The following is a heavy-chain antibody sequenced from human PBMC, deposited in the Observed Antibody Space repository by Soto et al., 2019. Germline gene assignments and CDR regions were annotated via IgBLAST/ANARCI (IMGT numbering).Heavy chain of an antibody. J-gene: IGHJ4*02. Sequence: SETLSLTCTVSGGSISRYYWSWIRQPPGKGLEWIGYIYYSGSTNYNPSLKSRVTISVDTSKSQFSLKLSSVTAADTAVYYCARRSYYSDYYFDYWGQGTLVTVSS. CDR3: ARRSYYSDYYFDY. CDR1: GGSISRYY. CDR2: IYYSGST. V-gene: IGHV4-59*12. D-gene: IGHD3-10*01.